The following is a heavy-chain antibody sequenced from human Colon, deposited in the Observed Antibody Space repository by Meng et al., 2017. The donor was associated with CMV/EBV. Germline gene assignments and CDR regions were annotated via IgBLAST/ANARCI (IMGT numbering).Heavy chain of an antibody. CDR1: GGSISSGDYY. J-gene: IGHJ6*02. CDR2: IYYSGST. D-gene: IGHD2-8*01. V-gene: IGHV4-30-4*08. CDR3: AREPTKQYYYYYGMDV. Sequence: SETLSLTCTVSGGSISSGDYYWSWIRQPPGKGLEWIGYIYYSGSTYYNPSLKSRVTISVDTSKNQFSLKLSSVTAADTAVYYCAREPTKQYYYYYGMDVWGQGTTVTVSS.